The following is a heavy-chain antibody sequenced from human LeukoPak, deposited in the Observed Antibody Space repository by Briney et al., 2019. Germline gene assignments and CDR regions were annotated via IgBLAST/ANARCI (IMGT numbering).Heavy chain of an antibody. V-gene: IGHV3-21*01. D-gene: IGHD2-8*01. CDR1: GFTSSSYS. Sequence: GGSLRLSCAASGFTSSSYSMNWVRQAPGKGLEWVSSISSSSSYIYYADSVKGRFTISRDNAKNSLYLQMNSLRAEDTAVYYCARVMVYATEYYMDVWGKGTTVTVSS. CDR3: ARVMVYATEYYMDV. CDR2: ISSSSSYI. J-gene: IGHJ6*03.